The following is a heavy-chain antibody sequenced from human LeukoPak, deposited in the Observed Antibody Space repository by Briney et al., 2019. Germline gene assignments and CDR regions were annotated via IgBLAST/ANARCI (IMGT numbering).Heavy chain of an antibody. Sequence: PSQTLSLTCTVSGDSISSGSYYWSWIRQPAGTGLEWIGYIYYSGSTNYNPSLKSRVTIPVDTSKNQFSLKLNSVTAVDTAMYYCARPNSGSWYSDSWGPAFDIWGQGTMVIVSS. J-gene: IGHJ3*02. D-gene: IGHD6-13*01. V-gene: IGHV4-61*09. CDR2: IYYSGST. CDR3: ARPNSGSWYSDSWGPAFDI. CDR1: GDSISSGSYY.